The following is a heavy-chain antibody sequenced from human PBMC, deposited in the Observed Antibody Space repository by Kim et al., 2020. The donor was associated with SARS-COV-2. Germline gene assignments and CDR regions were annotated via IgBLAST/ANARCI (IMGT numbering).Heavy chain of an antibody. Sequence: NYNPSLRSRVTISVDTSKTQFSLKLSSVTAADTAVYYCAGTARGANFDYWGRGALVTVSS. J-gene: IGHJ4*02. V-gene: IGHV4-4*09. CDR3: AGTARGANFDY. D-gene: IGHD1-26*01.